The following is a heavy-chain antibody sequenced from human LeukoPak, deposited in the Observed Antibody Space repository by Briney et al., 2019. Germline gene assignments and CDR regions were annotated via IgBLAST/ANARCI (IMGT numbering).Heavy chain of an antibody. Sequence: GGSLRLSCAASGFTFSSYDMNWVRQAPGKGLQWVSYIYSSGTTIYYADSVKGRFTISRDNAKNSLYLQMNSLRAEDTAVYYGARELGPARDYWGQGTLVSVS. CDR3: ARELGPARDY. V-gene: IGHV3-48*03. CDR1: GFTFSSYD. J-gene: IGHJ4*02. D-gene: IGHD7-27*01. CDR2: IYSSGTTI.